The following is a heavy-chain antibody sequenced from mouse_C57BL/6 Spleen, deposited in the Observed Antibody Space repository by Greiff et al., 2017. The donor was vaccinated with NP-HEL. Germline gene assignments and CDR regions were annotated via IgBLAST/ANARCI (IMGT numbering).Heavy chain of an antibody. V-gene: IGHV1-80*01. Sequence: VKLVESGAELVKPGASVKISCKASGYAFSSYWMNWVKQRPGKGLEWIGQIYPGDGDTNYNGKFKGKATLTADKSSSTAYMQLSSLTSEDSAVYFCARRCVKGAMDYWGQGTSVTVSS. CDR2: IYPGDGDT. CDR1: GYAFSSYW. J-gene: IGHJ4*01. CDR3: ARRCVKGAMDY.